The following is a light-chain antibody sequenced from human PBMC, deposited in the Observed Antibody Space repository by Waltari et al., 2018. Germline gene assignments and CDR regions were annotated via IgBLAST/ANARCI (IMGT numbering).Light chain of an antibody. CDR2: GAS. J-gene: IGKJ2*01. CDR1: QSVSSN. Sequence: EIVMTQSPAPLSVSPGERATLSCRPSQSVSSNLAWYQQKPGQAPRLLIYGASTRATGIPARFSGSGSGTEFTLTISSLQSEDFAVYYCQQYNNWPRTFGQGTKLEIK. V-gene: IGKV3-15*01. CDR3: QQYNNWPRT.